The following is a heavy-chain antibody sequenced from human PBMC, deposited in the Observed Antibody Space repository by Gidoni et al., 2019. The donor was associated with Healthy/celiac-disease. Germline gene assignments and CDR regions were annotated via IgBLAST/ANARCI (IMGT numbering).Heavy chain of an antibody. Sequence: QVQLVESGGGVVQPGGSLRLSCAASGFTFSSYGMHWVRPAPGKGLEWVAFIRYDGSNKYYADSVKGRFTISRDNSKNTLYLQMNSLRAEDTAVYYCAKDDVTMIVVAYYFDYWGQGTLVTVSS. V-gene: IGHV3-30*02. CDR3: AKDDVTMIVVAYYFDY. CDR1: GFTFSSYG. J-gene: IGHJ4*02. D-gene: IGHD3-22*01. CDR2: IRYDGSNK.